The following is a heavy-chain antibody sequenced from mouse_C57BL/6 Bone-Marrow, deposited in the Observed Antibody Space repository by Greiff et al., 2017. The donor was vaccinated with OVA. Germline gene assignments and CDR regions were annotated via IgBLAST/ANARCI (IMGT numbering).Heavy chain of an antibody. Sequence: VQLQQSGPELVKPGASVKMSCKASGYTFTDYNMHWVKQSHGKSLEWIGDINPNNGGTIYNQKFKGKATLTVDKSSSTAYMELRSLTSEDTAVYYCARRVWLRRDWYFDVWGTGTTVTVSS. V-gene: IGHV1-18*01. CDR2: INPNNGGT. CDR1: GYTFTDYN. J-gene: IGHJ1*03. CDR3: ARRVWLRRDWYFDV. D-gene: IGHD2-2*01.